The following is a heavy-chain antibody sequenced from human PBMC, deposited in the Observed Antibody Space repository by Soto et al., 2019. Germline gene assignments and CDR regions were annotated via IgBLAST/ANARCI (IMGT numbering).Heavy chain of an antibody. V-gene: IGHV4-61*08. CDR3: AREGYYDSRGEGPWFDP. CDR1: GDSVSSGAYY. CDR2: VYYSGST. D-gene: IGHD3-22*01. Sequence: PSETLSLTCSVSGDSVSSGAYYWSWIRQPPGKGLEWIGYVYYSGSTSYNPSLETGVTISVDTSKNQFSLKLTSVTPADTAIYYCAREGYYDSRGEGPWFDPWGQGTLFTVSS. J-gene: IGHJ5*02.